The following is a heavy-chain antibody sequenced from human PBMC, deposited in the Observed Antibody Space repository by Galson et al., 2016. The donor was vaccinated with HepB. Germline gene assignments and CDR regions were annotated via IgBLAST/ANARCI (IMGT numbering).Heavy chain of an antibody. D-gene: IGHD6-19*01. CDR3: ARASQWLGSDYYFDL. CDR2: TSTTGST. Sequence: SETLSLTCTVSGVSVRNDFWTWIRQTAGKGLEWIGRTSTTGSTTYIPSLKSRLTMSVDTSKNQFSLKLSYVTAADAALYFCARASQWLGSDYYFDLWGQGTLVTVSS. CDR1: GVSVRNDF. V-gene: IGHV4-4*07. J-gene: IGHJ4*02.